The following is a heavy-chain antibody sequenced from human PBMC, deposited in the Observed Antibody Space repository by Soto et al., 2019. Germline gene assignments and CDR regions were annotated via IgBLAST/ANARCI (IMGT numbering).Heavy chain of an antibody. Sequence: SETLSLTCTVSGGSISSYYWSWIRQPPGKGLEWIGYIYYSGSTNYNPSLKSRVTISVDTSKNQFSLKLSSVTAADTAVFYCARKDGPMVRGVGAFDIWGQGTMVTVSS. V-gene: IGHV4-59*01. CDR3: ARKDGPMVRGVGAFDI. CDR1: GGSISSYY. D-gene: IGHD3-10*01. CDR2: IYYSGST. J-gene: IGHJ3*02.